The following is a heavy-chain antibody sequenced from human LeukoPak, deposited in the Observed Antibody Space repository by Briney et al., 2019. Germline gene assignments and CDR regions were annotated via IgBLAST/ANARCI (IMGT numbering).Heavy chain of an antibody. CDR3: VKGSGSGWYGY. V-gene: IGHV3-64D*06. CDR2: ISSNGGST. Sequence: GGSLRLSCSASGFTFSTYSMHWVRQAPGKGLEYVSAISSNGGSTYYSDSVKGRFTISRDNSKNTLYLQMSSLRAEDTAVYYCVKGSGSGWYGYWGQGTLVTVFS. J-gene: IGHJ4*02. D-gene: IGHD6-19*01. CDR1: GFTFSTYS.